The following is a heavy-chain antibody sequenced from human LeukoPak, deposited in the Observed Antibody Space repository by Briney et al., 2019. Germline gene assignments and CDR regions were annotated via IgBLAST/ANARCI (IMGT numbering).Heavy chain of an antibody. CDR2: IYYSGST. D-gene: IGHD6-13*01. CDR1: GGSISSYY. J-gene: IGHJ4*02. V-gene: IGHV4-59*05. Sequence: PSETLSLTCTVSGGSISSYYWSWIRQPPGKGLEWIGSIYYSGSTYYNPSLKSRVTISVDTSKNQFSLKLSSVTAADTAVYYCARLLLGVGIAAAGTIDYWGQGTLVTVSS. CDR3: ARLLLGVGIAAAGTIDY.